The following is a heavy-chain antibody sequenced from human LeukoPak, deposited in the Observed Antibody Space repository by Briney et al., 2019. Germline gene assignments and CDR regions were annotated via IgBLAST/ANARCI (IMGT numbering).Heavy chain of an antibody. CDR3: AKNDGYYYWYFDY. Sequence: GGSLRLSCEASGFPFSSFAMSWVRQAPGKGLEWVSSVNGPGGSTWYADSVKGRFSISRDSSKNTMFLQMNSLRAEDTAIYYCAKNDGYYYWYFDYWGRGSLVTVSS. D-gene: IGHD5-12*01. CDR1: GFPFSSFA. V-gene: IGHV3-23*01. J-gene: IGHJ4*02. CDR2: VNGPGGST.